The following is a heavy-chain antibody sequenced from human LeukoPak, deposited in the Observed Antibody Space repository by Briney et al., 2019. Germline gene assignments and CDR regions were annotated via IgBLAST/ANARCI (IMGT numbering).Heavy chain of an antibody. CDR1: GYTFTGYY. CDR2: INPNSGGT. J-gene: IGHJ4*02. Sequence: GASVKVSCKASGYTFTGYYMHWVRQAPGQGLEWMGWINPNSGGTNYAQKFQGRVTMTRDTSISKAYMELSRLRSDDTAVYYCASQDITIFGVVLFDYWGQGTLVTVSS. D-gene: IGHD3-3*01. V-gene: IGHV1-2*02. CDR3: ASQDITIFGVVLFDY.